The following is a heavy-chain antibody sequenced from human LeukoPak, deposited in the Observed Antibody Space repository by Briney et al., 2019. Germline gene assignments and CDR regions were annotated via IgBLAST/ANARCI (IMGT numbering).Heavy chain of an antibody. CDR1: GYTFTSYY. CDR2: INPSGGST. CDR3: ARDQGAAAGGDWFDP. J-gene: IGHJ5*02. V-gene: IGHV1-46*01. D-gene: IGHD6-13*01. Sequence: ASVKVFCKASGYTFTSYYMHWVRQAPGQGLEWMGIINPSGGSTSYAQKFQGRVTMTRDTSTSTVYMELSSLRSEDTAVYYCARDQGAAAGGDWFDPWGQGTLVTVSS.